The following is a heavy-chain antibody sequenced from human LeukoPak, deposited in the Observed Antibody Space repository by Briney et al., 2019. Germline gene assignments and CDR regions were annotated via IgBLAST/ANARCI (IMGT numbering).Heavy chain of an antibody. CDR1: GYTFTGYY. D-gene: IGHD2-15*01. CDR3: ARVHLGSVGVVDY. CDR2: INPNSGGT. Sequence: ASVKVSCKASGYTFTGYYMHWVRQAPGQGLEWMGWINPNSGGTNYAQKFQGRVTMTRDTSISTAYMELSRLRSDDTAVYYCARVHLGSVGVVDYWGQGTLVTVSS. V-gene: IGHV1-2*02. J-gene: IGHJ4*02.